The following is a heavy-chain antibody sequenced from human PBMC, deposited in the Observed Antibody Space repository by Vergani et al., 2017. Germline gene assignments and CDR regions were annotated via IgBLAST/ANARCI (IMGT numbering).Heavy chain of an antibody. J-gene: IGHJ5*02. Sequence: QITLKESGPTLVKPTQTPTLTCTFSGFSLSTSGVGVGWIRQPPGKALEWLALIYWDDDKRYSPSLKSRLTITKDTSKNQVVLTMTNMDPVDTATYYCAHTYYDSSGYYSVPYNWFDPWGQGTLVTVSS. CDR3: AHTYYDSSGYYSVPYNWFDP. D-gene: IGHD3-22*01. CDR1: GFSLSTSGVG. CDR2: IYWDDDK. V-gene: IGHV2-5*02.